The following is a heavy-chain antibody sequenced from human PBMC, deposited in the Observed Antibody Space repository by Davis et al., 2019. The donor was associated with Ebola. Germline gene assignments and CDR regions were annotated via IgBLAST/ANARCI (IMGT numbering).Heavy chain of an antibody. D-gene: IGHD5-12*01. V-gene: IGHV3-74*01. CDR2: IDPDGAGT. CDR3: VRDSGYYSHDY. Sequence: PGGSLRLSCAASGFTFSHFHIHWVRQTPTKGLVWVAPIDPDGAGTNYADSVKGRFTISRDNAKNTLSLQMNSLRVEDTAVYYCVRDSGYYSHDYWGHGTLVTVSS. CDR1: GFTFSHFH. J-gene: IGHJ4*01.